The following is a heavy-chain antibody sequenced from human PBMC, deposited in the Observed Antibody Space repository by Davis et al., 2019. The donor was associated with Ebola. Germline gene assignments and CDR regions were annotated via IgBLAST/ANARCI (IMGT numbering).Heavy chain of an antibody. CDR1: GFSFTSHA. CDR3: ARDDLSGVIWWRDYYGMDV. J-gene: IGHJ6*02. D-gene: IGHD5-12*01. Sequence: GESLKISCAASGFSFTSHALHWVRQAPGKGLVWVSRINSDGSSTSYADSVKGRFTISRDNAKNTLYLQMNSLRAEDTAVYYCARDDLSGVIWWRDYYGMDVWGQGTTVTVSS. V-gene: IGHV3-74*01. CDR2: INSDGSST.